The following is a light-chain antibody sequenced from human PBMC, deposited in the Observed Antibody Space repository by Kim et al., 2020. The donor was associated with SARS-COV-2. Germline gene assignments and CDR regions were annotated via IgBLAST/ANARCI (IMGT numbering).Light chain of an antibody. CDR1: GSVGSW. Sequence: SASVGDRVTITCRASGSVGSWLAWYQQQPGTAPKIRIYDTSTLQSGVPSRFSGSGTGTFFTLAISSLQPGDFATYYCQQYQASPYTFGQGTKLEI. J-gene: IGKJ2*01. CDR3: QQYQASPYT. CDR2: DTS. V-gene: IGKV1-5*01.